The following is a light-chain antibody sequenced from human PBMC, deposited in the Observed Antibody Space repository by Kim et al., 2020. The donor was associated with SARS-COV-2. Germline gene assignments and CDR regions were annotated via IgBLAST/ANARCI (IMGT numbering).Light chain of an antibody. Sequence: DIQMTQSPSAMSASVGDRVTITCRASQDISDYLAWFQQKPGKVPKRLIYGASSLDSGVPSRFSGSGSGTEFTLTISSLQPEDFATYYCLQHNTYPLTFGQGTKLEI. J-gene: IGKJ2*01. V-gene: IGKV1-17*03. CDR1: QDISDY. CDR2: GAS. CDR3: LQHNTYPLT.